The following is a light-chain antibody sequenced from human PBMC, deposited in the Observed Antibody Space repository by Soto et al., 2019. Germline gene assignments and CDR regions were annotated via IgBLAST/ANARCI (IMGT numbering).Light chain of an antibody. J-gene: IGKJ5*01. CDR1: QDIRYY. CDR3: QHYNGFPIT. CDR2: DAS. Sequence: DIQMTQSASSLSASLGDRVTIICQASQDIRYYLNWYQQKMGQAPKLLIYDASQLETGVPSRFSGSGYGTDFNFTINHLQTEDIGTYYCQHYNGFPITFGQGTRLEIK. V-gene: IGKV1-33*01.